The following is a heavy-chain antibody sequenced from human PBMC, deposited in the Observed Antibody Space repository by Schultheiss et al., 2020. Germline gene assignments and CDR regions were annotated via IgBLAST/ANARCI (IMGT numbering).Heavy chain of an antibody. J-gene: IGHJ4*02. Sequence: GGSLRLSCAASGFTFSSYAMHWVRQAPGKGLEWVAVISYDGSNKYYADSVKGRFTISRDNAKNTLYLQMNSLRAEDTAVYYCAKDLSSSDPWFDYWGQGTLVTVSS. CDR3: AKDLSSSDPWFDY. CDR2: ISYDGSNK. V-gene: IGHV3-30*04. CDR1: GFTFSSYA. D-gene: IGHD6-6*01.